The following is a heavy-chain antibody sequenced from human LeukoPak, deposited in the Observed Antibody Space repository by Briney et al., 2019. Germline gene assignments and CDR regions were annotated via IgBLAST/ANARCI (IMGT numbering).Heavy chain of an antibody. CDR2: IIPIFGTA. V-gene: IGHV1-69*05. CDR1: GGTFSSYA. Sequence: SVKVSCXASGGTFSSYAISWVRQAPGQGLAWMGGIIPIFGTANYAQKFQGRVTITTDESTSTAYMELSSLRSEDTAVYYCARGPKGSKFDYWGQGTLVTVSS. J-gene: IGHJ4*02. CDR3: ARGPKGSKFDY.